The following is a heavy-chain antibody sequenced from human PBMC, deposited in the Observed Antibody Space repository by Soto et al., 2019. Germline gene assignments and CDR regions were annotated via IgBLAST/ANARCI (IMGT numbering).Heavy chain of an antibody. V-gene: IGHV1-69*02. J-gene: IGHJ4*02. CDR2: IFPLTDIP. CDR3: ARGPLVVLNYFES. CDR1: GGTFRNYP. Sequence: QVQLVQSGTEVKKPGSSVKVSCKASGGTFRNYPINWVRQAPGQGLEWMGSIFPLTDIPDYAQNFQARLTISADKLTSTAYMELSSLTSDDTAMYFCARGPLVVLNYFESWGQGTLVTVSS.